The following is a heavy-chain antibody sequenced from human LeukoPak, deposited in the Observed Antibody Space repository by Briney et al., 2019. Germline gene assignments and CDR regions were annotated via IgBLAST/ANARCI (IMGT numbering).Heavy chain of an antibody. V-gene: IGHV1-18*01. CDR3: ARDFGSSGYHSPLGF. CDR2: ISAYNGNT. CDR1: GYTFTSYG. J-gene: IGHJ4*02. Sequence: ASVKVSCKASGYTFTSYGISWVRQAPGQGLEWMGWISAYNGNTNYAQKLQGRVTMTTDTSTSTAYMELRSLRSDDTAVYYCARDFGSSGYHSPLGFWGQGTLVTVSS. D-gene: IGHD3-22*01.